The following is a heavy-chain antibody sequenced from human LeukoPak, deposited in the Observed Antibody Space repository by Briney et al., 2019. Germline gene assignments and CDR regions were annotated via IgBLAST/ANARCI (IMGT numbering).Heavy chain of an antibody. D-gene: IGHD3-22*01. CDR2: ISSSSSTI. CDR1: GFTFSSYS. Sequence: GGSLRLSCAASGFTFSSYSMNWVRQAPGKGLEWVSYISSSSSTIYYADSVKGRFTISRDNAKNSLYLQMNSPRAEDTAVYYCARDQLEVITRFDYWGQGTPVTVSS. V-gene: IGHV3-48*04. J-gene: IGHJ4*02. CDR3: ARDQLEVITRFDY.